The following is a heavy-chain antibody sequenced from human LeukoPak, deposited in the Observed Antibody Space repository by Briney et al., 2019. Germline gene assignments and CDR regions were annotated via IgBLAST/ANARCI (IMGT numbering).Heavy chain of an antibody. CDR3: ARESRRIAAAGPSYYMDV. D-gene: IGHD6-13*01. CDR2: INHSGST. V-gene: IGHV4-34*01. Sequence: ASETLSLTCAVYGGSFSGYYWSWIRQPPGKGLEWIGEINHSGSTYYNPSLKSRVTISVDTSKNQFSLMLNSVTAADTAVYYCARESRRIAAAGPSYYMDVWGRGTTVTVSS. J-gene: IGHJ6*03. CDR1: GGSFSGYY.